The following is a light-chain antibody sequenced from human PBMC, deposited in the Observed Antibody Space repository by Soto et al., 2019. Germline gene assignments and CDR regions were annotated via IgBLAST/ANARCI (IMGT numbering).Light chain of an antibody. J-gene: IGKJ5*01. V-gene: IGKV1-17*01. Sequence: DIQMTQSPSSLSASVGDRVTITCRASQSISNWLAWYQQKPGTAPKLLIYAASSLQSGVPSRFSGSGSGTEFTLTISSLQPEDFGTYYCLQHNSYPITFGQGTRLEIK. CDR3: LQHNSYPIT. CDR2: AAS. CDR1: QSISNW.